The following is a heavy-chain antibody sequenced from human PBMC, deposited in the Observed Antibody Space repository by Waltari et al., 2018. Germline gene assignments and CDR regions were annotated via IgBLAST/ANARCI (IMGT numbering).Heavy chain of an antibody. V-gene: IGHV1-69*13. CDR1: GGTFSSYA. Sequence: QVQLVQSGAEVKKPGSSVKVSCKASGGTFSSYAISWVRQATGKGLEWMGGIIPIFGTANYAQKFQGRVTITADESTSTAYTELSSLRSEDTAVYYCAREGYYYDSSGYYYGYFDYWGQGTLVTVSS. CDR3: AREGYYYDSSGYYYGYFDY. J-gene: IGHJ4*02. CDR2: IIPIFGTA. D-gene: IGHD3-22*01.